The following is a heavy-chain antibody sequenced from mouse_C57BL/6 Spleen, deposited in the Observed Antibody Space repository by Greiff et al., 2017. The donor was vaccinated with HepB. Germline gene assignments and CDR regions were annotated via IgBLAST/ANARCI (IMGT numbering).Heavy chain of an antibody. CDR1: GFTFSSYA. D-gene: IGHD1-1*01. CDR2: ISDGGSYT. V-gene: IGHV5-4*01. CDR3: ARDRITTVVYFDY. Sequence: EVKLVESGGGLVKPGGSLKLSCAASGFTFSSYAMSWVRQTPEKRLEWVATISDGGSYTYYPDNVKGRFTISRDNAKNNLYLQMSHLKSEDTAMYYCARDRITTVVYFDYWGQGTTLTVSS. J-gene: IGHJ2*01.